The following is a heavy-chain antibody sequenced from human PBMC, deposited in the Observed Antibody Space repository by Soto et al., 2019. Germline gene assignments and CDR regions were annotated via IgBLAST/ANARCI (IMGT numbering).Heavy chain of an antibody. CDR2: ISAYNGNT. CDR3: AREYPSLVNILTGYYPGYFDY. Sequence: GASVKVSCKASGYTFTSYGISWVRQAPGQGLEWMGWISAYNGNTNYAQKLQGRVTMTTDTSTSTAYMELRSLRSDDTAVYYCAREYPSLVNILTGYYPGYFDYWGKGTPVTVSS. D-gene: IGHD3-9*01. CDR1: GYTFTSYG. V-gene: IGHV1-18*01. J-gene: IGHJ4*02.